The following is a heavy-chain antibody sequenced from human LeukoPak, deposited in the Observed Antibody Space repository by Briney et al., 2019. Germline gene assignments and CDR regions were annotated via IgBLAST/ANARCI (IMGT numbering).Heavy chain of an antibody. CDR3: ARGRWFGESISVHFDY. V-gene: IGHV4-34*01. D-gene: IGHD3-10*01. CDR2: INHSGST. Sequence: SETLSLTCAVYSGSFSGYYWSWIRQPPGKGLEWIGEINHSGSTNYNPSLKSRVTISVDTSKNQFSLKLSSVTAADTAVYYCARGRWFGESISVHFDYWGQGTLVTVSS. CDR1: SGSFSGYY. J-gene: IGHJ4*02.